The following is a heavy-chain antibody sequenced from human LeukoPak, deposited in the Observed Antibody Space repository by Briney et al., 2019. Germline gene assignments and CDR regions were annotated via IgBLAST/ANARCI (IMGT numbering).Heavy chain of an antibody. CDR2: VYYSGST. CDR3: ARASDYYYYYMDV. V-gene: IGHV4-39*07. Sequence: SETLSLTCTVSGGSISSSSYYWDWIRQPPGKGLEWIGSVYYSGSTYYNPSLRSRVTISVDTSKNQFSLKLSSVTAADTAVYYCARASDYYYYYMDVWGKGTTVTVSS. CDR1: GGSISSSSYY. J-gene: IGHJ6*03.